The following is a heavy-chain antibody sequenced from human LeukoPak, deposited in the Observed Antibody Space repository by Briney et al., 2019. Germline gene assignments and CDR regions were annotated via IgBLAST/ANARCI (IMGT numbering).Heavy chain of an antibody. CDR3: ARDQEPDAFDI. J-gene: IGHJ3*02. CDR1: GFTLSSYE. CDR2: ILSSGSTI. Sequence: GGSLRLSCAASGFTLSSYEMNWVRQAPGKGLEWVSYILSSGSTIYYADSVKGRFTISRDNAKNSLYLQMNSLRAEDTAVYYCARDQEPDAFDIWGQGTMVTVSS. V-gene: IGHV3-48*03. D-gene: IGHD1-26*01.